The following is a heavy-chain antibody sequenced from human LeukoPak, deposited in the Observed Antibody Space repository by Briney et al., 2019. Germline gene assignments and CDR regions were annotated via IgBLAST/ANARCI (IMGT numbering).Heavy chain of an antibody. V-gene: IGHV3-11*03. J-gene: IGHJ6*02. CDR2: ISSSSSYT. D-gene: IGHD3-10*01. CDR3: ARLQTSMVRGVIDSYGMDV. Sequence: SGGSLRLSCAASGFTFSDYYMSWIRQAPGKGLEWVSYISSSSSYTNYADSVKGRFTISGDNAKNSLYLQMNSLRAEDTAVYYCARLQTSMVRGVIDSYGMDVWGQGTTVTVSS. CDR1: GFTFSDYY.